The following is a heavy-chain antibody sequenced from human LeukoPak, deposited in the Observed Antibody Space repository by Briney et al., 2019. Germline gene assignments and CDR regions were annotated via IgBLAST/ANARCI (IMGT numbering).Heavy chain of an antibody. CDR3: ARPRIAAARAAFDI. J-gene: IGHJ3*02. Sequence: GESLKISCKGSGYSFTSYWIVWVRQMPGKGLEWMGIIYPGDSDTRYSPSFQGQVTISADKSISTAYLQWSSPKASDTAMYYCARPRIAAARAAFDIWGQGTMVTVSS. CDR1: GYSFTSYW. CDR2: IYPGDSDT. V-gene: IGHV5-51*01. D-gene: IGHD6-13*01.